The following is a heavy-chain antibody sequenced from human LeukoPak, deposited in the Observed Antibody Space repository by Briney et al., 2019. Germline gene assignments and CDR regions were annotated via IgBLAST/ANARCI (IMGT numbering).Heavy chain of an antibody. J-gene: IGHJ4*02. D-gene: IGHD3-10*01. V-gene: IGHV4-34*01. CDR3: ARGALLWFGESTNYFDY. CDR2: INHSGST. CDR1: GGSFSGYY. Sequence: SETLSLTCAVYGGSFSGYYWSWIRQPPGKGLEWIGEINHSGSTNCNPSLKSRATISVDTSKNQFSLKLSSVTAADTAVYYCARGALLWFGESTNYFDYWGQGTLVTVSS.